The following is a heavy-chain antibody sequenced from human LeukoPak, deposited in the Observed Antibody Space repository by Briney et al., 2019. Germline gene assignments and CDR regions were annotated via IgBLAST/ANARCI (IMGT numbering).Heavy chain of an antibody. Sequence: GGSLRLSCAASGFTFSNYAVHWVRQAPGKGLEWVAAISYDGSIKNYADSVKGRFTISRDNAKNSLYLQMNSLRAEDTAVYYCARGTLNIPGEHGAFDYWGQGTLVTVSS. J-gene: IGHJ4*02. CDR2: ISYDGSIK. CDR1: GFTFSNYA. V-gene: IGHV3-30*04. D-gene: IGHD1-14*01. CDR3: ARGTLNIPGEHGAFDY.